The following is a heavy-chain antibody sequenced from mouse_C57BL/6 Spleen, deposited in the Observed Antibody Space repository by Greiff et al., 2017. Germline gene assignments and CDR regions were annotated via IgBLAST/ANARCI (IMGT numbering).Heavy chain of an antibody. CDR1: GYSITSDY. CDR2: ISYSGSP. J-gene: IGHJ1*03. D-gene: IGHD2-3*01. CDR3: ARYGYDGTCYWYFEV. V-gene: IGHV3-8*01. Sequence: EVQGVESGPGLAKPSQTLSLTCSVTGYSITSDYWNWIRKFPGNKLEYMGYISYSGSPYYNPSPKSRISLTRDTSKNQYYLQWNSVTTEDTATYYCARYGYDGTCYWYFEVWGTGTTVTVSS.